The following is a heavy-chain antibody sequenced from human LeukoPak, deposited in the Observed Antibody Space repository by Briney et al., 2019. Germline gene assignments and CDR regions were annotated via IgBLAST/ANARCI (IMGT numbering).Heavy chain of an antibody. D-gene: IGHD1-26*01. CDR2: ISYDGSNK. CDR3: AKYPGSYTYYDMDV. CDR1: GFTFSRYG. V-gene: IGHV3-30*18. J-gene: IGHJ6*02. Sequence: GGSLRLSCAASGFTFSRYGMHWVRQAPGKGLEWVASISYDGSNKYYADSVKGRFTISRDSSKNTLYLQMNSLRAEDTAVYYCAKYPGSYTYYDMDVWGQGTTVTVSS.